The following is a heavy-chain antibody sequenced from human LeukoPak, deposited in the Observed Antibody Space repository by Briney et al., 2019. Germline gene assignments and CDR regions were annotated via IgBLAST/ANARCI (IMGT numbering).Heavy chain of an antibody. CDR3: ARGRGYSSSSVATGYFDY. J-gene: IGHJ4*02. CDR2: INHSGST. CDR1: GGSFSGYY. V-gene: IGHV4-34*01. D-gene: IGHD6-6*01. Sequence: SETLSLTCAVYGGSFSGYYWSWSRQPPGKGLEWIGEINHSGSTNYNPSLRSRVTILVDTSKNQFSLKLSSVTAADTAVYYCARGRGYSSSSVATGYFDYWGQGTLVTVSS.